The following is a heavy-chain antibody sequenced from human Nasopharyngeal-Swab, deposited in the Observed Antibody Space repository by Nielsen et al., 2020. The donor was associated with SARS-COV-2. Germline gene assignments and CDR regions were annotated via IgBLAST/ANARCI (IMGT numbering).Heavy chain of an antibody. CDR1: GFTFSSYS. D-gene: IGHD3-9*01. Sequence: GGSLRLSCAASGFTFSSYSMNWVRQAPGKGLEWVSSISSSSSYIYYADSVKGRFTISRDNAKNSLYLQMNSLRAEDTAVYYCARARGGGYFDPFDYWGQGTLVTVSS. CDR3: ARARGGGYFDPFDY. CDR2: ISSSSSYI. V-gene: IGHV3-21*01. J-gene: IGHJ4*02.